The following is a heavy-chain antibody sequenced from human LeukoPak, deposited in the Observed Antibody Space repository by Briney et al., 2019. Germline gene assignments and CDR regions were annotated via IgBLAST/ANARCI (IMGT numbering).Heavy chain of an antibody. CDR2: IIPIFGTA. J-gene: IGHJ6*02. V-gene: IGHV1-69*13. CDR3: ARSHLPYDFWSGYLYYYGMDV. D-gene: IGHD3-3*01. Sequence: SVKVSCKASGGTFSSYAISWVRQAPGQGLEWMGGIIPIFGTANYAQKFQGRVTITADESTSTAYMELSSLRSEDTAVYYCARSHLPYDFWSGYLYYYGMDVWGQGTTVTVSS. CDR1: GGTFSSYA.